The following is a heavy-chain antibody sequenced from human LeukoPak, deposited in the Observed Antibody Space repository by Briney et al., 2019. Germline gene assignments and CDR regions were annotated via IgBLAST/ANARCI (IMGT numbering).Heavy chain of an antibody. Sequence: GGSLRLSCAASGFTFSNAWMSWVRQAPGKGLEWVGRIKSKTDGGTTDYAAPVKGRFTISRDDSKNTLYLQMNSLKAEDTAVYYCTTDEGGGYFDYWGQGTLVTVSS. D-gene: IGHD1-26*01. CDR2: IKSKTDGGTT. CDR1: GFTFSNAW. J-gene: IGHJ4*02. CDR3: TTDEGGGYFDY. V-gene: IGHV3-15*01.